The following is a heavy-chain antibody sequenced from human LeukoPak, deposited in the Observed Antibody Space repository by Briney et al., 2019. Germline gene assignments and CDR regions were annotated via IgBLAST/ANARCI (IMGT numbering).Heavy chain of an antibody. V-gene: IGHV1-18*01. CDR3: ARGRDQLGDY. D-gene: IGHD2-2*01. CDR2: VSAYNGNT. Sequence: GASVKVSCTASGYTFTSYGISWVRQAPGQGLEWMGWVSAYNGNTSYAQKLQGRVTMATDTSTSTAYMELRSLRSDDTAVYYCARGRDQLGDYWGQGTLVTVSS. J-gene: IGHJ4*02. CDR1: GYTFTSYG.